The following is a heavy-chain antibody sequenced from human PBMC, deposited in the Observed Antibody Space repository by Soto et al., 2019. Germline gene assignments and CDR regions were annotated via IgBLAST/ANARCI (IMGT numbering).Heavy chain of an antibody. CDR1: GFTFGGSA. D-gene: IGHD5-12*01. V-gene: IGHV3-73*01. CDR3: TASGYDTVVDH. J-gene: IGHJ4*02. Sequence: GGSLRLSCAASGFTFGGSAMHWVRQASGKGLEWVGRIRGKTHYYATSYGAAVKGKITISRDDSKNTAYLQMNSLKPEDTAVYYCTASGYDTVVDHWGQGTLVTVSS. CDR2: IRGKTHYYAT.